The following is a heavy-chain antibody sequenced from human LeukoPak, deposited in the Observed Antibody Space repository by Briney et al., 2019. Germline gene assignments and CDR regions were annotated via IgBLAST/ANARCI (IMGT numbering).Heavy chain of an antibody. V-gene: IGHV4-39*01. CDR3: ARGWKLRAAYCSSTSCYTSFFDY. D-gene: IGHD2-2*02. CDR2: IYYSGGT. J-gene: IGHJ4*02. CDR1: GGSISSSSYY. Sequence: SETPSLTCTVPGGSISSSSYYWGWIRQPPGKGLEWIGSIYYSGGTYYNPSRKSRVTIPVDTSKIQFSLKLSSVPAADTAVYYCARGWKLRAAYCSSTSCYTSFFDYWGQGTLVTVSS.